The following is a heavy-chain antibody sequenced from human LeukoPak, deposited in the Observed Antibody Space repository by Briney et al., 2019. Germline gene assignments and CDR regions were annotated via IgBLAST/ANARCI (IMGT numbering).Heavy chain of an antibody. Sequence: ASLKVSCKASGYSFASYAMYWVRQAPGQRLEWMGWINGGNGNTKYSQKLQGRVAITRDTSASTAYMELSSLRSEDTAVYYCARTGGYNYGSQYGMDVWGQGTTVTVSS. CDR1: GYSFASYA. CDR3: ARTGGYNYGSQYGMDV. D-gene: IGHD5-18*01. CDR2: INGGNGNT. J-gene: IGHJ6*02. V-gene: IGHV1-3*01.